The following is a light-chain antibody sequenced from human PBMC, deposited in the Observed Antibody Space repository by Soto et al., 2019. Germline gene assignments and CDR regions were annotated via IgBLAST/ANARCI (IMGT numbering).Light chain of an antibody. Sequence: QSLLTQPASVSGSPGQSITISCTGTSSDVGSYNLVSWYQQHPGKAPKLMIYEGSKRPSGVSNRFSGSKSGNTASLTISGLQAEDEADYYCCSYAGSSTYVVGSGTKVTVL. CDR2: EGS. V-gene: IGLV2-23*01. J-gene: IGLJ1*01. CDR3: CSYAGSSTYV. CDR1: SSDVGSYNL.